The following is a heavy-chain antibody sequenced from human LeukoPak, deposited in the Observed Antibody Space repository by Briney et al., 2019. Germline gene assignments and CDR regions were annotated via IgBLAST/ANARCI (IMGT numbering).Heavy chain of an antibody. CDR2: ISYDGSNK. CDR3: AKYYYDSTYFDY. J-gene: IGHJ4*02. D-gene: IGHD3-22*01. CDR1: GFTFSSYG. Sequence: GRSLRLSCAASGFTFSSYGMHWVRQAPGKGLEWVAVISYDGSNKYYADSVKGRFTISRDNSKNTLYLQMNSLRAEDTAVYYCAKYYYDSTYFDYWGQGTLVTVSS. V-gene: IGHV3-30*18.